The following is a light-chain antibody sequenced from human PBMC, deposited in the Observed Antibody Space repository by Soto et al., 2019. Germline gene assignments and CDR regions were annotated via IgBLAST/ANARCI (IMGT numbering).Light chain of an antibody. Sequence: QSVLTQPASVSGSPGQSITISCTGSSSDVGAYNYVSWYQQYPDKAPKLMIYDVNNRPSGVSDRFSGSKSGNTASLTISGLQDEDEAADYCSSYSSSTPLVFGGGTKLTVL. CDR1: SSDVGAYNY. V-gene: IGLV2-14*01. CDR2: DVN. J-gene: IGLJ2*01. CDR3: SSYSSSTPLV.